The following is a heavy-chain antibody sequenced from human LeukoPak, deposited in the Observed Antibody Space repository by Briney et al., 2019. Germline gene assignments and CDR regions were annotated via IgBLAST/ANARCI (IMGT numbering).Heavy chain of an antibody. Sequence: GGSLRLSCAASGFTFSSYAMHWVRQAPGKGLEWVAVISYDGSNKYYADSVKGRFTISRDNSKNTLYLQMNSLRAEDTAVYYCARASGSPIHYYYYYMDVWGKGTTVTVSS. D-gene: IGHD6-13*01. CDR3: ARASGSPIHYYYYYMDV. V-gene: IGHV3-30*04. CDR2: ISYDGSNK. CDR1: GFTFSSYA. J-gene: IGHJ6*03.